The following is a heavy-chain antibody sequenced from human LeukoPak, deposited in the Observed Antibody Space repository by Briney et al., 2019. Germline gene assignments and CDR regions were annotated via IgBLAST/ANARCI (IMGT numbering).Heavy chain of an antibody. CDR1: GYTFTRYY. CDR2: INPSGGST. D-gene: IGHD3-22*01. Sequence: GASVKASCKASGYTFTRYYMHWVRQAPGQGLEWMGIINPSGGSTSYAQKFQGRVTMTRDTSTSTVYMELSSLRSEDTAVYYCARDLYYDSSGYSSRGGAFDIWGQGTMVTVSS. J-gene: IGHJ3*02. CDR3: ARDLYYDSSGYSSRGGAFDI. V-gene: IGHV1-46*01.